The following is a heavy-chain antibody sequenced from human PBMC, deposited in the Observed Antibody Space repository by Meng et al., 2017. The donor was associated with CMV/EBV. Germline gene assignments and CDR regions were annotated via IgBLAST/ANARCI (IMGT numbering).Heavy chain of an antibody. CDR3: ARDGYSSSWYGPGYYYYYYGVDV. CDR1: GFTFSSYA. Sequence: GGSLRLSCAASGFTFSSYARHWVRQAPGKGLEWVAVISYDGSNKYYADSVKGRFTISRDNSKNTLYLQMNSLRAEDTAVYYCARDGYSSSWYGPGYYYYYYGVDVWGQGTTVTVSS. J-gene: IGHJ6*02. CDR2: ISYDGSNK. V-gene: IGHV3-30-3*01. D-gene: IGHD6-13*01.